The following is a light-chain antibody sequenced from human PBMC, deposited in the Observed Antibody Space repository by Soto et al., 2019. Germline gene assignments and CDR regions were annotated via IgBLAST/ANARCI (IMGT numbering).Light chain of an antibody. CDR2: AAS. CDR3: QQAISFPIT. Sequence: DIQLTQSPSFLSSSVGDIVTITCRASQGISSYLAWYQQKPGKAPKLLIYAASSLQTGVPSRFSGSGSGTDFTLTISSLQPEDFGTYYCQQAISFPITFGQGTRLEIK. V-gene: IGKV1-9*01. CDR1: QGISSY. J-gene: IGKJ5*01.